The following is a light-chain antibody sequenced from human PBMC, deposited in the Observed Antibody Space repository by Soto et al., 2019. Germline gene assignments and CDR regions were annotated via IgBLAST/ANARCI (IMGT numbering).Light chain of an antibody. J-gene: IGKJ1*01. CDR1: QSISSN. V-gene: IGKV3-15*01. CDR3: QQYNKWPRT. Sequence: ETGMTQSPATLSVSPGERATLSCRASQSISSNLAWYQQKPGQAPRLLIHGSSTRATGIPARISGSGSGTEFTLTISSLQSEDFAVYYCQQYNKWPRTFGQGTKVEIK. CDR2: GSS.